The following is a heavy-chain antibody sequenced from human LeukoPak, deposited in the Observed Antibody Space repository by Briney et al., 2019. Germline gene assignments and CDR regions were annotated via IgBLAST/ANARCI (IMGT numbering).Heavy chain of an antibody. V-gene: IGHV4-38-2*02. CDR3: ARRTYYYDSSGYYGHYYYYYMDV. D-gene: IGHD3-22*01. J-gene: IGHJ6*03. CDR2: IYHSGST. Sequence: SETLSLTCTVSGYSISSGYYWGWIRQPPGKGLEWIGSIYHSGSTYYNPSLKSRVTISVDTSKNQFSLKLSSVTAADTAVYYCARRTYYYDSSGYYGHYYYYYMDVWGKGTTVTVSS. CDR1: GYSISSGYY.